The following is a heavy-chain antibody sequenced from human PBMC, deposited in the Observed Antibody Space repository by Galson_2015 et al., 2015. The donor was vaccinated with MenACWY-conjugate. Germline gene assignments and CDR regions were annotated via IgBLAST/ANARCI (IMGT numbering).Heavy chain of an antibody. CDR2: IYSSGST. V-gene: IGHV4-61*01. J-gene: IGHJ4*02. D-gene: IGHD1-14*01. CDR1: GGSVSSGSY. CDR3: AREYNK. Sequence: ETLSLTCTVSGGSVSSGSYWPWIRQPPGKGLEWIGLIYSSGSTKYNPSPKSRVTISLDMSKNQVSLKLSSVTAADTAVYYCAREYNKWGQGTLVTVSS.